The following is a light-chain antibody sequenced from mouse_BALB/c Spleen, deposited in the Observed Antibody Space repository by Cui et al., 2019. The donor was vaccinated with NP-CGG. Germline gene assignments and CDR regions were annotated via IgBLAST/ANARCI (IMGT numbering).Light chain of an antibody. V-gene: IGLV1*01. J-gene: IGLJ1*01. Sequence: QAVVPQESGPTTSPGETVTLTCRSSTGAVTTSNYANWVQEKPDHLFTGLIGGTNNRAPGVPARFSGSLIGNKAALTITGAQTEDEAIYFCALWYSNHWVFGGGTKLTVL. CDR1: TGAVTTSNY. CDR2: GTN. CDR3: ALWYSNHWV.